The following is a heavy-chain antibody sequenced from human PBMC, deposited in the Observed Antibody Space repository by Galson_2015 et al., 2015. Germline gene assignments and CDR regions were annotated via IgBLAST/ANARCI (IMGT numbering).Heavy chain of an antibody. CDR3: ARNFIEGANWDEDFPGY. J-gene: IGHJ4*02. CDR2: ISWTGGSL. D-gene: IGHD1-1*01. V-gene: IGHV3-9*01. CDR1: GFTFPDYA. Sequence: SLRLSCAASGFTFPDYAVHWVRQAPGKGLEWVSGISWTGGSLGYADSVKGRFSISRDNAKNSLYLQMNSLRPEDTAFYYCARNFIEGANWDEDFPGYWGQGTLVTVSS.